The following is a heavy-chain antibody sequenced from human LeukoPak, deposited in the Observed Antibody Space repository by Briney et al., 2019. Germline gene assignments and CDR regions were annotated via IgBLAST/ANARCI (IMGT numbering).Heavy chain of an antibody. D-gene: IGHD3-22*01. V-gene: IGHV3-23*01. CDR3: ARVSSSGYLPDS. CDR2: ISGSGGST. CDR1: GFTVSRKF. Sequence: PGGSLRLSCAASGFTVSRKFMSWVRQAPGKGLEWVSAISGSGGSTYYADSVKGRFTISRDNSKNTLYLQMNSLRAEDTAVYYCARVSSSGYLPDSWGRGTLVTVSS. J-gene: IGHJ4*02.